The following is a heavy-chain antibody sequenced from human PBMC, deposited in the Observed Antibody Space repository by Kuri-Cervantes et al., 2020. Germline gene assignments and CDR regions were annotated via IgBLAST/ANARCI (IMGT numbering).Heavy chain of an antibody. J-gene: IGHJ4*02. CDR2: INPNSGGT. V-gene: IGHV1-2*02. Sequence: ASVKVSCKASGYTFTGYYMHWVRQAPGQGLEWMGWINPNSGGTNYAQKFQGRVTMTRDTSISTAYMELSRLRSDDTAVYYCAKGDYYGSGSLYYFDYWGQGTLVTVSS. CDR3: AKGDYYGSGSLYYFDY. D-gene: IGHD3-10*01. CDR1: GYTFTGYY.